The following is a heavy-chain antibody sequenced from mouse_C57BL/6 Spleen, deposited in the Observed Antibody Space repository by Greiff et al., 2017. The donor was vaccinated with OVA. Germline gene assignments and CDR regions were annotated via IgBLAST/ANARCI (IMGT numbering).Heavy chain of an antibody. CDR1: GYTFTSYW. Sequence: VQLQQPGAELVRPGSSVKLSCKASGYTFTSYWMPWVKQRPIQGLEWIGTIDPSDSETHYNQKFKDKATLTVDKSSRTAYMQLSSLPSEDSAVYYCASGDDEGFAYWGQGTLVTVSA. CDR3: ASGDDEGFAY. D-gene: IGHD2-2*01. CDR2: IDPSDSET. V-gene: IGHV1-52*01. J-gene: IGHJ3*01.